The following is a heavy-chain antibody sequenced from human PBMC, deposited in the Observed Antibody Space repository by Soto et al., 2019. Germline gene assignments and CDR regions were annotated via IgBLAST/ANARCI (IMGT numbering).Heavy chain of an antibody. CDR2: INSDGSST. CDR1: GFTFSSYW. CDR3: ARDGPYYDILTGPFYYYYYMDV. V-gene: IGHV3-74*01. J-gene: IGHJ6*03. D-gene: IGHD3-9*01. Sequence: GGSLRLSCAASGFTFSSYWMHWVRQAPGKGLVWVSRINSDGSSTSYADSVKGRFTISRDNAKNTLYLQMNSLRAEDTAVYYCARDGPYYDILTGPFYYYYYMDVWGKGTTVTVSS.